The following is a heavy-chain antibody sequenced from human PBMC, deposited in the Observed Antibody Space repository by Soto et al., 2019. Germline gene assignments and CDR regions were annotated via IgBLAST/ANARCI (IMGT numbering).Heavy chain of an antibody. Sequence: QVQLVQSGAEVKKPGASVKVSCKTSGYPFTSYGINWVRQAPGQGPEWMGWISAYDDKTIYSQKFQGRVTLTADTSTTTAYMELRGQRFDDTAVYYCARDRLIAVTGLLRNWGQGTLVTVSS. CDR1: GYPFTSYG. CDR2: ISAYDDKT. CDR3: ARDRLIAVTGLLRN. V-gene: IGHV1-18*01. J-gene: IGHJ4*02. D-gene: IGHD6-19*01.